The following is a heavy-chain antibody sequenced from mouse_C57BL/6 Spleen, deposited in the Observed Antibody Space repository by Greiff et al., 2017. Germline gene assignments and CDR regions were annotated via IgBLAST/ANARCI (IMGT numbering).Heavy chain of an antibody. D-gene: IGHD3-3*01. CDR1: GYAFSSYW. J-gene: IGHJ1*03. Sequence: VQLQQSGAELVKPGASVKISCKASGYAFSSYWMNWVKQRPGKGLEWIGQIYPGVGDTNYNGKFKGKATLTADKSSSTAYMQLSSLTSEDSAVYFCARGRAPYWYFDVWGTGTTVTVSS. CDR2: IYPGVGDT. V-gene: IGHV1-80*01. CDR3: ARGRAPYWYFDV.